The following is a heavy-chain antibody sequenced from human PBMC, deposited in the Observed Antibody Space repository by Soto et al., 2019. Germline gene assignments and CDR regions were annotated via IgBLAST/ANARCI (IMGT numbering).Heavy chain of an antibody. D-gene: IGHD1-20*01. J-gene: IGHJ5*02. CDR3: ARSRLTANWFDP. CDR1: GFTFSSYA. CDR2: ISHDGSNK. Sequence: GGSLRLSCAASGFTFSSYAMHWVRQAPGKGLEWVAVISHDGSNKYYADSVKGRFTISRDNSKNTLYLQMNSLRAEDTAVYYCARSRLTANWFDPWGQGTLVTVSS. V-gene: IGHV3-30-3*01.